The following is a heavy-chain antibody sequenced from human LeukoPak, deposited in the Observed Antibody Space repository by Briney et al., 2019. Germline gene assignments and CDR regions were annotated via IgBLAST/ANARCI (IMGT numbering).Heavy chain of an antibody. CDR3: ARQFPGYRSSTSCSGRIDY. Sequence: GESLKISCKGSGYSFTSYWIGWVRQMPGKGLEWMGIIYPGDSDTRYSPSFQGQVTISADKSISTAYLQWSSLKASDTAMYYCARQFPGYRSSTSCSGRIDYWGQGTLVTVSS. CDR2: IYPGDSDT. V-gene: IGHV5-51*01. D-gene: IGHD2-2*03. CDR1: GYSFTSYW. J-gene: IGHJ4*02.